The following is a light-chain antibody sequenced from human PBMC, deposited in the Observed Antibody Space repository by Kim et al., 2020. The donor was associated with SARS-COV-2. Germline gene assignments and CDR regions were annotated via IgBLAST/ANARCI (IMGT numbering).Light chain of an antibody. CDR1: TSNIGNNP. J-gene: IGLJ3*02. Sequence: GQRVTVSGSGTTSNIGNNPVSWYQQLPGTAPNPLIYGNLERPSRVPDRFSGSKSGTSASLAISGLQSDDEADYYCAAWDDSLYGRMFGGGPKLTVL. CDR2: GNL. CDR3: AAWDDSLYGRM. V-gene: IGLV1-44*01.